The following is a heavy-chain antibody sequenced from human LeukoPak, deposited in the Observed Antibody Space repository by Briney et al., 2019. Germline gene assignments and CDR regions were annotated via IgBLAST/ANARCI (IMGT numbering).Heavy chain of an antibody. Sequence: SETLSLTCAVYGGSFSSYYWSWIRQPPGKGLEWSGYIYYSGSTNYNPSLKSRVTISVDTSKNQFSLKLSSVTAADTAVYYCARVGYYDILTGSRYFDLWGRGTLVTVSS. CDR1: GGSFSSYY. CDR2: IYYSGST. CDR3: ARVGYYDILTGSRYFDL. J-gene: IGHJ2*01. D-gene: IGHD3-9*01. V-gene: IGHV4-59*01.